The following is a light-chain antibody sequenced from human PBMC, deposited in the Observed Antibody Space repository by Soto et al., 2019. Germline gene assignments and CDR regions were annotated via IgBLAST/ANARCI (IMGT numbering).Light chain of an antibody. V-gene: IGLV2-14*01. J-gene: IGLJ1*01. CDR1: SGDVGGYNY. Sequence: QSVLTQPASVSGSPGQSITISCTGTSGDVGGYNYVSWYQQHPGKAPKLMIYDVSNRPSGVSNRFSGSKSGNTASLTISGLQAEDDADYYCSSYTSSSTDVFGTGTKVTVL. CDR3: SSYTSSSTDV. CDR2: DVS.